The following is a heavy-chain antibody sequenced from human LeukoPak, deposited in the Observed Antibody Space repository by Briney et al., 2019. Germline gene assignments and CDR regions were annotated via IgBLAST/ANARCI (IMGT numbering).Heavy chain of an antibody. CDR1: GGSISSGSYY. CDR2: IYTSGST. Sequence: PSQTLSLTCTVSGGSISSGSYYRSSIRQPAGKGLEWIGRIYTSGSTHYNPSLKSRVTISVDTSKNQFSLKLSSVTAADTAVYYCAREVDYSPPDQFEWFDPWGQGTLVTVSS. CDR3: AREVDYSPPDQFEWFDP. V-gene: IGHV4-61*02. J-gene: IGHJ5*02. D-gene: IGHD2-15*01.